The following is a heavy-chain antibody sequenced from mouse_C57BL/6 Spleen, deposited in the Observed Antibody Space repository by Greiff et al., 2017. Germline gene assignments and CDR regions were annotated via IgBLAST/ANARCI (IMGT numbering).Heavy chain of an antibody. V-gene: IGHV1-18*01. Sequence: VQLKQSGPELVKPGASVKIPCKASGYTFTDYNMDWVKQSHGKSLEWIGDINPNNGGTIYNQKFKGKATLTVDKSSSTAYMELRSLTSEDTAVYYCARFTTVAHFDVWGTGTTVTVSS. D-gene: IGHD1-1*01. J-gene: IGHJ1*03. CDR2: INPNNGGT. CDR3: ARFTTVAHFDV. CDR1: GYTFTDYN.